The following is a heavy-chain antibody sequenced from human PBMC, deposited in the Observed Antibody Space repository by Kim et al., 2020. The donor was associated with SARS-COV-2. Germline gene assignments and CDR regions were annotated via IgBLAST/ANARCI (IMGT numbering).Heavy chain of an antibody. CDR3: AKGAGAPFFFDY. V-gene: IGHV3-23*01. CDR1: GFTFSSYA. D-gene: IGHD6-19*01. CDR2: ISGNGGST. Sequence: GGSLRLSCAAPGFTFSSYAMSWVRQAPGKGLEWVSSISGNGGSTYYADSVKGRFTISRDNSKNTLFLQMNNLRAEDTAVYYCAKGAGAPFFFDYWGQGTLVTVSS. J-gene: IGHJ4*02.